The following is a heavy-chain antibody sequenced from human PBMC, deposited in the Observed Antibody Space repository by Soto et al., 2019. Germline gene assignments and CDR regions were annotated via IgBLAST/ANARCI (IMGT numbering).Heavy chain of an antibody. CDR3: ARDYYYYGMDV. Sequence: ASVKVSCKASGYTFTSYGISWVRQAPGQGLEWMGWISAYNGNTNYAQKLQGRVTMTTDTSTSTAYMELRSLRSEDTAVYYCARDYYYYGMDVWGQGTTVTVSS. CDR1: GYTFTSYG. J-gene: IGHJ6*02. V-gene: IGHV1-18*01. CDR2: ISAYNGNT.